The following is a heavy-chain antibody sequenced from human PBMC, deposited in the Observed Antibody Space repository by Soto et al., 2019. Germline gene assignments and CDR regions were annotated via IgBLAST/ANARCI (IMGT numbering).Heavy chain of an antibody. V-gene: IGHV6-1*01. CDR2: TYYRSKWYN. D-gene: IGHD2-8*01. CDR1: GDSVSSNSAA. CDR3: AREKGYCTNGVCYTYYYYYYMDV. J-gene: IGHJ6*03. Sequence: SQTLSLTCAISGDSVSSNSAAWNWIRQSPSRGLEWLGRTYYRSKWYNDYAVSVKSRITINPDTSKNQFSLQLNSVTPEDTAVYYCAREKGYCTNGVCYTYYYYYYMDVWGKETTVTVSS.